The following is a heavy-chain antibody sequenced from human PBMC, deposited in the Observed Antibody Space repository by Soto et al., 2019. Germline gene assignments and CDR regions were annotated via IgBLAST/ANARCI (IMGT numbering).Heavy chain of an antibody. CDR3: AKEDYGDYGYFDY. J-gene: IGHJ4*02. V-gene: IGHV3-30*18. CDR2: ISYDGSNK. Sequence: QVQLVESGGGVVQPGRSLRLSCAASGFTFSSYGMHWVRQAPGKGLEWVAVISYDGSNKYYADSVKGRFTISRDNSKNTLYLQMNSLRAGDTAVYYCAKEDYGDYGYFDYWGQGTLVTVSS. D-gene: IGHD4-17*01. CDR1: GFTFSSYG.